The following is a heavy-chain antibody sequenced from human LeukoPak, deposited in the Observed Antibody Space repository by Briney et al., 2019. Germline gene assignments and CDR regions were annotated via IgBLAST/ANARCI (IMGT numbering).Heavy chain of an antibody. J-gene: IGHJ4*02. CDR3: AYGGDY. D-gene: IGHD4-17*01. V-gene: IGHV4-34*01. CDR1: GGSFSGYY. CDR2: INHSGST. Sequence: KSSETLSLTCAVYGGSFSGYYWSWIRQPPGKGLEWIGEINHSGSTNYNPSLKSRVTISVDTSKNQFSLKLSSVTAADTAVYYCAYGGDYWGQGTLVTVSS.